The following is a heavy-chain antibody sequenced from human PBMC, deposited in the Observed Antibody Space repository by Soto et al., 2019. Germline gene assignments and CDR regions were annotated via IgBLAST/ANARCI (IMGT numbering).Heavy chain of an antibody. Sequence: EVQLVESGGGLVKPGGSLRLSCAASGFTFSSYSMNWVRQAPGKGLEWVSSISSSSSYIYYADSVKGRFTISRDNAKNSLYLQMNSLRAEDTAVYYCARHGSGSYYNGIDYWGQGTLVTVSS. CDR2: ISSSSSYI. CDR1: GFTFSSYS. V-gene: IGHV3-21*01. CDR3: ARHGSGSYYNGIDY. J-gene: IGHJ4*02. D-gene: IGHD3-10*01.